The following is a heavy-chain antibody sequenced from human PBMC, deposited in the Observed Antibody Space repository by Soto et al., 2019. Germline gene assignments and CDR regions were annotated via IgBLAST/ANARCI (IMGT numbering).Heavy chain of an antibody. CDR2: VYYTGSS. CDR1: GGSISTYY. Sequence: QVQLQESGPGLVKPSETLSLTCTVSGGSISTYYWTWIRQPPGKGLQWIGNVYYTGSSKYNPSLKSRVTISVDRSKNQFSLKLSSVTAADTAVYYCARVWFGGENLFDPWGQGTLVTVSS. CDR3: ARVWFGGENLFDP. J-gene: IGHJ5*02. D-gene: IGHD3-10*01. V-gene: IGHV4-59*01.